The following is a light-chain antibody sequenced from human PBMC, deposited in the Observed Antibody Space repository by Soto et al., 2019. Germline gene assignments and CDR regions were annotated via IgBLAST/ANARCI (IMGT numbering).Light chain of an antibody. CDR1: QTISTY. CDR2: AAS. J-gene: IGKJ2*01. CDR3: QQSHGIPYT. Sequence: DIQMTQSPSSLSASVGDRVTITCRASQTISTYLNWYQQKPGKAPKLLIYAASTLQSGVPSRFSDSGSGTDFTLTINSLQPEDFATYYCQQSHGIPYTFGQGTKLEIK. V-gene: IGKV1-39*01.